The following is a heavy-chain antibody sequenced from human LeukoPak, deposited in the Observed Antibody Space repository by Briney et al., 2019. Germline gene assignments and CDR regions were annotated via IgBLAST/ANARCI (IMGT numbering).Heavy chain of an antibody. Sequence: GRSLRLSCAASGFTFSTYAMHWVRQAPGKGLEWVAVIWSDGSKKYYVDSVKGRFTISRDNAKNSLYLQMNSLRAEDTAVYYCARNRPPEYYYDSSVYNPAGFDYWGQGTLVTVSS. D-gene: IGHD3-22*01. V-gene: IGHV3-33*01. CDR2: IWSDGSKK. J-gene: IGHJ4*02. CDR3: ARNRPPEYYYDSSVYNPAGFDY. CDR1: GFTFSTYA.